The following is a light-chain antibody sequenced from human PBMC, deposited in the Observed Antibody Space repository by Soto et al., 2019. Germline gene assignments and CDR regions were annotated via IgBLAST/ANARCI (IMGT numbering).Light chain of an antibody. Sequence: DIQMTQSPSSLSASVGDRVTITCLASQIISTYLNWYHQKPGKAPDLLIYAASSLKSGVPSRFSGSGSGTDFTLTITGLQPADFATYYCQQNYSIPITFGQGTRLEIK. J-gene: IGKJ5*01. V-gene: IGKV1-39*01. CDR2: AAS. CDR1: QIISTY. CDR3: QQNYSIPIT.